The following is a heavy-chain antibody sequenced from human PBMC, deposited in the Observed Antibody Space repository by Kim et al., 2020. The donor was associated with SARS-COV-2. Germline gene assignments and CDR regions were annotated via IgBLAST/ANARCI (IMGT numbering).Heavy chain of an antibody. Sequence: GGSLRRSCAASGFTFSSYAMSWVRQAPGKGLEWVSVIYSGGSSTYYADSVKGRFTISRDNSKNTLYLQMNSLRAEDTAVYYCAKFQRGYSYGYEWVDGMDVWGQGTTVTVSS. J-gene: IGHJ6*02. CDR2: IYSGGSST. V-gene: IGHV3-23*03. D-gene: IGHD5-18*01. CDR1: GFTFSSYA. CDR3: AKFQRGYSYGYEWVDGMDV.